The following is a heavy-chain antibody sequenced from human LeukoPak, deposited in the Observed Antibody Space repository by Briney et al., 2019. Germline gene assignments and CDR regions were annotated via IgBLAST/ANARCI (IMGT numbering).Heavy chain of an antibody. J-gene: IGHJ4*02. D-gene: IGHD3-3*01. CDR1: GFAFSSYA. CDR2: ISYDGSNK. Sequence: PGGTLSLSCAASGFAFSSYAMNWVRQAPGKGLEWVAVISYDGSNKYYADSVKGRFTISRDNSKNTLYPQMNGLRAEYTAVCYCARDSREWLPHDYWGQGTLVTVSS. CDR3: ARDSREWLPHDY. V-gene: IGHV3-30*04.